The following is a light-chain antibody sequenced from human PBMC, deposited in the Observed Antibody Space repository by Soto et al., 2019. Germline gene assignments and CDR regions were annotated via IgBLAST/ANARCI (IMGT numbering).Light chain of an antibody. J-gene: IGKJ5*01. CDR3: LQHNSYPLT. V-gene: IGKV1-6*01. Sequence: AIKLNNSRSSLSACVRDRVTITGLASQGIRKDLGWYQVKPGKDAKLLIYAASTLQSGVPSRFSGSASGTDFTLTISSLQPEDFATYYCLQHNSYPLTFGQGTRLEIK. CDR2: AAS. CDR1: QGIRKD.